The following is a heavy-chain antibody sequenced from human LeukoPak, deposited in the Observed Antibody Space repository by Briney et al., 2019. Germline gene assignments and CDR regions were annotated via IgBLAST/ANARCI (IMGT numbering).Heavy chain of an antibody. V-gene: IGHV3-21*01. Sequence: NPGGSLRPSCAASGFTFSSYSMNWFRQAPGKGLEWVSSISSSSSYIYYADSVKGRFTISRDNAKNSLYLQMNSLRAEDTAVYYCAREIETYYDFWSGYPNWFDPWGQGPLVTVSS. CDR3: AREIETYYDFWSGYPNWFDP. D-gene: IGHD3-3*01. CDR2: ISSSSSYI. CDR1: GFTFSSYS. J-gene: IGHJ5*02.